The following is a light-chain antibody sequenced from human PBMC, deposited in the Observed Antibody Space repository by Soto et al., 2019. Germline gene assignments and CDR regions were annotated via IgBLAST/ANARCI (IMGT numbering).Light chain of an antibody. CDR1: QSISSSY. V-gene: IGKV3-20*01. CDR3: QQYGSAPAWT. Sequence: IVLTQSPGTLSLSPGERATLSCRASQSISSSYLAWYQQKPGQAPRLLIYGASNSATGIPDRFSGSGSGTDFTLTISRLEPEDFAVYYCQQYGSAPAWTFGQGTKVEIK. J-gene: IGKJ1*01. CDR2: GAS.